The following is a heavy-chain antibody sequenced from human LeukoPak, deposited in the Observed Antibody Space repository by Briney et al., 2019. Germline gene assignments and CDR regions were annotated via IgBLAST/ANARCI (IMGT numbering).Heavy chain of an antibody. J-gene: IGHJ4*02. V-gene: IGHV3-21*01. CDR1: GFTFSSYS. CDR3: ARDLIAVAGISND. Sequence: GGSLRLSCAASGFTFSSYSMNWVRQAPGKGLEWVSSISSSSYIYYADSVKGRFTISRDNAKNSLYLQMSSLRAEGTAVYYCARDLIAVAGISNDWGQGTLVTVSS. D-gene: IGHD6-19*01. CDR2: ISSSSYI.